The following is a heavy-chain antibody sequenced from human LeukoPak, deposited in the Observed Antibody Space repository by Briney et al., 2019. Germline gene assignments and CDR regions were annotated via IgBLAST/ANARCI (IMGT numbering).Heavy chain of an antibody. CDR2: IKGDGSST. D-gene: IGHD2-2*01. V-gene: IGHV3-74*01. CDR1: GFTFTTYW. J-gene: IGHJ4*02. Sequence: PGGSLRLFCAASGFTFTTYWMHWVRQVPGKGLVWGARIKGDGSSTRHADSMKGRFTISRDNAKNTLYLQMNSLREDDSAVYYCVREGLECSGSSCQRAAFDYWGQGTLVTVSS. CDR3: VREGLECSGSSCQRAAFDY.